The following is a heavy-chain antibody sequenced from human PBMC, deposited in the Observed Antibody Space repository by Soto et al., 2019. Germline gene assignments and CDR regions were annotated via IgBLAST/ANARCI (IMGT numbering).Heavy chain of an antibody. CDR1: GFTFSSYA. J-gene: IGHJ6*02. D-gene: IGHD6-19*01. Sequence: EVQLLESGGGLVQPGGSLRLSCAASGFTFSSYAMSWVRQAPGKRLEWVSAMSGSGGSTYYADSVKGRFTISRDNSKNTLYLQMNSLRAVDTAVYYCARDKQDRPPIAVAETNYYYGMDVWGQGTTVTVSS. V-gene: IGHV3-23*01. CDR3: ARDKQDRPPIAVAETNYYYGMDV. CDR2: MSGSGGST.